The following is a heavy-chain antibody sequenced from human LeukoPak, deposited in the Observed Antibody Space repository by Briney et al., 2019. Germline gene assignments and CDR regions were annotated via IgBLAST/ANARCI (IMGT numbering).Heavy chain of an antibody. J-gene: IGHJ3*02. V-gene: IGHV3-21*01. Sequence: GGSLRHLCSASGFTFSSFSMSWVRQAPGKGLEWVSSLSTDTTYMSYADSVKGRFSISRDNAKQSLYLQMNSLRAEDTAVYCCATSVLGSNFDTWGQGTMVTVSS. D-gene: IGHD4/OR15-4a*01. CDR1: GFTFSSFS. CDR2: LSTDTTYM. CDR3: ATSVLGSNFDT.